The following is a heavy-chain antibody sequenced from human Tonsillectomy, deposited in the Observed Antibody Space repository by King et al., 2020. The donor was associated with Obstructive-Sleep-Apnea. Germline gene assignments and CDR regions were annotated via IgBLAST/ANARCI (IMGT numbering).Heavy chain of an antibody. CDR3: AKGGCSSTTCSFDY. J-gene: IGHJ4*02. CDR2: ISWNSGSL. D-gene: IGHD2-2*01. CDR1: GLAFDDFA. V-gene: IGHV3-9*01. Sequence: VQLVESGGGLVQPGRSLRLSCAVSGLAFDDFAMHWVRQTPGKGLDGVSGISWNSGSLGYADSVKVRFTISRDNAKNSLYLQMNSLRAEDTALYYCAKGGCSSTTCSFDYWGQGTLVTVSS.